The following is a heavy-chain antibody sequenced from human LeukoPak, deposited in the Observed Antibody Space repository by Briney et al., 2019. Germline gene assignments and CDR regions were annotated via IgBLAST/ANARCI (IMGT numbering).Heavy chain of an antibody. J-gene: IGHJ6*03. CDR3: ASPRYNCNYPDV. CDR1: GYTFTDYY. Sequence: ASVKVSCKAAGYTFTDYYPHWVRQAPGQGLEWMGWISPNTGDTNYAQKFQGRVTMTRDTSISTAYMELSSLRTDDTAVYYCASPRYNCNYPDVWGKGTTVTVSS. V-gene: IGHV1-2*02. D-gene: IGHD1-20*01. CDR2: ISPNTGDT.